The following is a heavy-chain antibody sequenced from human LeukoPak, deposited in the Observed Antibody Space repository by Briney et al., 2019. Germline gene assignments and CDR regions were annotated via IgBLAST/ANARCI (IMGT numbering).Heavy chain of an antibody. CDR3: ARIYQREGGPFDY. V-gene: IGHV4-30-2*05. CDR1: GGSISSGGYS. D-gene: IGHD2-2*01. J-gene: IGHJ4*02. CDR2: IYYSGST. Sequence: KAPQTLSLTCAVSGGSISSGGYSWSWIRQPPGKGLEWIGYIYYSGSTYYNPSLKSRVTISVDTSKNQFSLKLSSVTAADTAVYYCARIYQREGGPFDYWGQGTLVTVSS.